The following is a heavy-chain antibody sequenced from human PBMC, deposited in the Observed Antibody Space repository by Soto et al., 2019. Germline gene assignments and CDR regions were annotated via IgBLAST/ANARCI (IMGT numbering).Heavy chain of an antibody. Sequence: PXGSLRLSCAASGFTFSNAWMSWVRQAPGKGLEWVGRIKSKTDGGTTDYAAPVKGRFTISRDDSKNTLYLQMHSLKTEDTAVYYCTTGYSYGDYYYYGMDVWGQGTTVTVSS. D-gene: IGHD5-18*01. V-gene: IGHV3-15*01. CDR1: GFTFSNAW. CDR3: TTGYSYGDYYYYGMDV. J-gene: IGHJ6*02. CDR2: IKSKTDGGTT.